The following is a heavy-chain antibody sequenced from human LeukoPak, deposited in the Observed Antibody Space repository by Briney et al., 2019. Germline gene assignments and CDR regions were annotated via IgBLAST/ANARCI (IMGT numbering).Heavy chain of an antibody. V-gene: IGHV3-53*01. J-gene: IGHJ4*02. CDR1: GFTVSSNY. CDR2: IYSGGST. CDR3: AGASRSSGWFADY. Sequence: GGSLRLSCAASGFTVSSNYMTWVRQAPGKGLEWVSVIYSGGSTYYADSVKGRFTISRDNSKNTLYLQMNSLRAEDTAVYYCAGASRSSGWFADYWGQGTLVTVSS. D-gene: IGHD6-19*01.